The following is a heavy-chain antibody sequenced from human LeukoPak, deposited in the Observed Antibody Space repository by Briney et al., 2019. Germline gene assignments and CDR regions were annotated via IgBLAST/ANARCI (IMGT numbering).Heavy chain of an antibody. CDR2: IYHSGST. Sequence: KASETLSLTCTVSGYSISSGYYWGWIRQPPGKGLEWIGSIYHSGSTYYNPSLKSRVTISVDTSKNQFSLKLSSVTAADTAVYYCARDGRGSSGWYVDYWGQGTLVTVSS. V-gene: IGHV4-38-2*02. CDR1: GYSISSGYY. CDR3: ARDGRGSSGWYVDY. D-gene: IGHD6-19*01. J-gene: IGHJ4*02.